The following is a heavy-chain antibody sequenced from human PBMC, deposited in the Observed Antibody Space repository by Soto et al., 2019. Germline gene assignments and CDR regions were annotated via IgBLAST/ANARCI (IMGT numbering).Heavy chain of an antibody. Sequence: GASVKVSCKASGYTFTSYGISSVRQAPGQGLEWMGWISAYNGNTNYAQKLQGRVTMTTDTSTSTAYMELRSLRSDDTAVYYCARDIVVVPAANPKSYGMDVWGQGTTVTVSS. CDR3: ARDIVVVPAANPKSYGMDV. CDR1: GYTFTSYG. D-gene: IGHD2-2*01. V-gene: IGHV1-18*01. J-gene: IGHJ6*02. CDR2: ISAYNGNT.